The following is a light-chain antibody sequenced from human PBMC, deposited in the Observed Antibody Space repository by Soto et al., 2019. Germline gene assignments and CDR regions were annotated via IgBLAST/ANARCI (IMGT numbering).Light chain of an antibody. CDR3: AAWDDSLNGVV. J-gene: IGLJ2*01. CDR2: YDD. V-gene: IGLV1-36*01. Sequence: QSVLTQPPSVSEAPRQRVTISCSGSSSNIGNNAVNWYQQLPGKAPKLLLYYDDLLPSGVSDRFSGSKSGTSASLAISGLQSVDEADYYCAAWDDSLNGVVFGGGTKLTVL. CDR1: SSNIGNNA.